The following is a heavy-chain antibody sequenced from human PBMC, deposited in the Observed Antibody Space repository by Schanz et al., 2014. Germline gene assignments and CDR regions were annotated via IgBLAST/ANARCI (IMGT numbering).Heavy chain of an antibody. Sequence: QVQLLQFGGGVVQPGRSLRLSCVASGFTFSSYGMHWVRQAPGKGLEWVAVIWYDENNKYYADSVKGRFTISRDNSENTLYLQMNSLSADDTAVYYCAKQIHYDILTVTRNWGQGTLVTVSS. CDR1: GFTFSSYG. CDR2: IWYDENNK. D-gene: IGHD3-9*01. CDR3: AKQIHYDILTVTRN. V-gene: IGHV3-33*06. J-gene: IGHJ4*02.